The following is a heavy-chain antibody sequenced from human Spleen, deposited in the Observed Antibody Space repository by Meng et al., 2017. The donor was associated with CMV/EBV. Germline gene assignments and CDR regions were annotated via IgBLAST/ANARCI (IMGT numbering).Heavy chain of an antibody. D-gene: IGHD3-22*01. J-gene: IGHJ4*02. CDR2: INPNSGVT. CDR3: ARSRDTSAYRYYFDY. V-gene: IGHV1-2*04. Sequence: SGNTFTDYYMHWVRQAPGQGLEWMGCINPNSGVTNYAQKFQGWVTMTRDTSISTAYMDLSRLRSDDTAVYYCARSRDTSAYRYYFDYWGQGTLVTVSS. CDR1: GNTFTDYY.